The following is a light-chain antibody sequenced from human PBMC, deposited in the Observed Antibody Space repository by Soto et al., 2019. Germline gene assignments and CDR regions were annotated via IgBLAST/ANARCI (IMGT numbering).Light chain of an antibody. V-gene: IGKV1-39*01. CDR2: AAS. Sequence: TQSPGTLSLSPGERATLSCRASQSISSWLAWYQQKPGKAPKLLIYAASSLQSGVPSRFSGSGSGTDFTLTISSLQPEDFATYYCQQSYSTPPTFGQGTKVDI. J-gene: IGKJ1*01. CDR1: QSISSW. CDR3: QQSYSTPPT.